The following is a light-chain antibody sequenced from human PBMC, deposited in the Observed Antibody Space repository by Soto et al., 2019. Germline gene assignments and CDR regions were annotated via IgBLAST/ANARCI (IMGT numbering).Light chain of an antibody. J-gene: IGLJ1*01. CDR3: SSYAGSNNLGV. V-gene: IGLV2-8*01. CDR1: SSDVGGYKY. CDR2: EVN. Sequence: QSALTQPPSASGSPGQSVTISCTGTSSDVGGYKYVSWYQQHPGKAPKLMIFEVNKRPSGVPDRFAGSKSGNTASLTVSGLQAEDGADYYCSSYAGSNNLGVFGTGTKVTVL.